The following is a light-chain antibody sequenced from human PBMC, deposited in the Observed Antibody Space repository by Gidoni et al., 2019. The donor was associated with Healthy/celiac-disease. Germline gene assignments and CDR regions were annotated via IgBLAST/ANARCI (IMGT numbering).Light chain of an antibody. CDR2: AAS. Sequence: DIQMTQSPSSLSASVGDRVTITCRESQSISSYLNWYQQKPGKAPKLLIYAASSLQSGVPSRFSGSGSGTDFTLTISSLQPEDFATYYCQQSYSTPWTFGKGPRWKSN. CDR1: QSISSY. CDR3: QQSYSTPWT. V-gene: IGKV1-39*01. J-gene: IGKJ1*01.